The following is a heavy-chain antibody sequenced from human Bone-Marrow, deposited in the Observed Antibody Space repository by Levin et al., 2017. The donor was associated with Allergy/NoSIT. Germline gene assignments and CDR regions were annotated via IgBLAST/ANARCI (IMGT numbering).Heavy chain of an antibody. J-gene: IGHJ5*02. CDR1: GGSISSTSYY. Sequence: SQTLSLTCTVSGGSISSTSYYWGWIRQPPGKGLEWIGSIYYSGSTYYNPSLKSRVTISVDTSKTQFSLKLSSVTAADTAVYYCARHDGYSNYYWFDPWGQGTLVTVSS. D-gene: IGHD4-11*01. V-gene: IGHV4-39*01. CDR3: ARHDGYSNYYWFDP. CDR2: IYYSGST.